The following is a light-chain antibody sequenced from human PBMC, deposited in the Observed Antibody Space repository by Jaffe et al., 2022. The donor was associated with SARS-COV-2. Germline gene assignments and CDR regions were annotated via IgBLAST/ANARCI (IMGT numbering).Light chain of an antibody. CDR1: SSNIGNNY. CDR3: AAWDDSLSGYV. J-gene: IGLJ1*01. CDR2: KNN. V-gene: IGLV1-47*01. Sequence: QSVLTQPPSASGGQRTTISCSGSSSNIGNNYVYWYQQLPGAAPTLLIYKNNQRPSGVPDRFSGSKSGTSASLAISGLRSEDEADYYCAAWDDSLSGYVFGTGTKVTVL.